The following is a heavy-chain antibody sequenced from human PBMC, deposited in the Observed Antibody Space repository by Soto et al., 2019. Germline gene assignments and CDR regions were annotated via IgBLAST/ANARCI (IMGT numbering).Heavy chain of an antibody. CDR2: IKSKTDGGTT. CDR3: TTDTSPWNYFDY. Sequence: EVQLVESGGGLVKPGGSLRLSCAASGFTFSNAWMSWVRQAPGKGLEWVGRIKSKTDGGTTDYAAPVKGRFTISRDDSKNTLYLQMNSLKTEDTAVYSCTTDTSPWNYFDYWVQGTLVTVSS. J-gene: IGHJ4*02. V-gene: IGHV3-15*01. CDR1: GFTFSNAW. D-gene: IGHD5-12*01.